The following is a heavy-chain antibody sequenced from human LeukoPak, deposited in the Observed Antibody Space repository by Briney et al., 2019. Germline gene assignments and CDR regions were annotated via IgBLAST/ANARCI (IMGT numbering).Heavy chain of an antibody. Sequence: GGSLILSCAAPGFTFSSYGTPSVPQTPGKGLGMAAFMRYNGSNKYYADYVKGRFTISRDNSKSTLYLQMNSVGAEDTAVYYCATQVVVVAAPARGDYWGQGTLVTVS. V-gene: IGHV3-30*02. D-gene: IGHD2-15*01. CDR3: ATQVVVVAAPARGDY. CDR2: MRYNGSNK. J-gene: IGHJ4*02. CDR1: GFTFSSYG.